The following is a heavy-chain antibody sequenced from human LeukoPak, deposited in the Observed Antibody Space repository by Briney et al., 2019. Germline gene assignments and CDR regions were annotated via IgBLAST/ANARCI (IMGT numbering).Heavy chain of an antibody. CDR2: IKQDGSEK. D-gene: IGHD2-15*01. CDR3: ARDRIPGYCTSGSCTTDY. J-gene: IGHJ4*02. CDR1: GFSFSSYW. V-gene: IGHV3-7*01. Sequence: PGGSLRLSCAASGFSFSSYWMSWVRQAPGKGLEWVAHIKQDGSEKYYVDSAKGRFTISRDNAKNSLYLQTNSLRAEDTAVYYCARDRIPGYCTSGSCTTDYWGQGTLVTVSS.